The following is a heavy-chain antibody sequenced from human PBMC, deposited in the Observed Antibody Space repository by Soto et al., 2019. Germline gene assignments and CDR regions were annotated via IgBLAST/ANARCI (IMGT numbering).Heavy chain of an antibody. V-gene: IGHV4-30-4*01. D-gene: IGHD3-3*01. CDR1: GGSISSGDYY. Sequence: KPSETLSLTCTVSGGSISSGDYYWSWIRQPPGKGLEWIGYIYYSGSTYYNPSLKSRVTISVDTSKNQFSLKLSSVTAADTAVYYCARVKADFWSGLHGWFDPWGQGTLVTVSS. CDR2: IYYSGST. J-gene: IGHJ5*02. CDR3: ARVKADFWSGLHGWFDP.